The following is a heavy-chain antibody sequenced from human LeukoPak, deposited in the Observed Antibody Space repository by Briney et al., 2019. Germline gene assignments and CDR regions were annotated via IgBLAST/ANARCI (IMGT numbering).Heavy chain of an antibody. CDR3: SRHVLGIGYYYYYMDV. CDR2: IYPGDSDT. J-gene: IGHJ6*03. D-gene: IGHD2-8*02. Sequence: GESLKISCKGSGYSFTSYWIGWVRQMPGKGLEWMGIIYPGDSDTRYSPSFQGQVTISADKSISTAYLQWSSLKASDTAMYYCSRHVLGIGYYYYYMDVWGKGTTVTASS. V-gene: IGHV5-51*01. CDR1: GYSFTSYW.